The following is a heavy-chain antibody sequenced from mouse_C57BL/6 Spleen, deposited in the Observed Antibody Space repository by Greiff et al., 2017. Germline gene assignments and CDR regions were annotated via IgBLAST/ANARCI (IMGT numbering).Heavy chain of an antibody. V-gene: IGHV1-18*01. Sequence: VQLKQSGPELVKPGASVTIPCKASGYTFTDYNMDWVKQSHGKSLEWIGDINPNNGGTIYNQKFKGKATLTVDKSSSTAYMELRSLTSEDTAVYYCAREGVYYGSSYGYFDVWGTGTTVTVSS. D-gene: IGHD1-1*01. J-gene: IGHJ1*03. CDR2: INPNNGGT. CDR3: AREGVYYGSSYGYFDV. CDR1: GYTFTDYN.